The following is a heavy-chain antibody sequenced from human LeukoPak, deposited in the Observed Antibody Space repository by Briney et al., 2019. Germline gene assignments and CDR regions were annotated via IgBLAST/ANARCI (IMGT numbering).Heavy chain of an antibody. J-gene: IGHJ4*02. V-gene: IGHV5-51*01. CDR2: IYPGDSDT. CDR1: GYSFTSYW. Sequence: GESLKISCKGSGYSFTSYWIGWVRQMPGKGLEWMGIIYPGDSDTRYSPSFQGQVTISADKSTSTAYLQWSSLKASDTAMYYCARPGHSYCTSTNCYLGYYFDFWGQGTLVTVSS. CDR3: ARPGHSYCTSTNCYLGYYFDF. D-gene: IGHD2-2*01.